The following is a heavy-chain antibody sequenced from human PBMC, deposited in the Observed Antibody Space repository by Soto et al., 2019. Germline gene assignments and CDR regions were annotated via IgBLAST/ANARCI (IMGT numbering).Heavy chain of an antibody. CDR1: GFTVSSNY. CDR3: ARDPYYDSSGYLASNGMDV. D-gene: IGHD3-22*01. J-gene: IGHJ6*02. Sequence: ESGGGLVQPGGSLRLSCAASGFTVSSNYMSWVRQAPGKGLEWVSVIYSDGSTYYADSVKDRFTISRHNSKNTLYLQMNSLRAEDTAVYYCARDPYYDSSGYLASNGMDVWGQGTTVTVSS. CDR2: IYSDGST. V-gene: IGHV3-53*04.